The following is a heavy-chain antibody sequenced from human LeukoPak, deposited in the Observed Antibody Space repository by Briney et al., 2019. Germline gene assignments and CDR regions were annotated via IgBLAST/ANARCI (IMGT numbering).Heavy chain of an antibody. D-gene: IGHD3-10*01. V-gene: IGHV3-23*01. J-gene: IGHJ4*02. CDR2: ISGSGGST. CDR3: AKGVVSSYYYGSGSSDY. CDR1: GFTFSSYA. Sequence: GGSLRLSCAASGFTFSSYAMSWVRQAPGKGLEWVSAISGSGGSTYYADSVKGRFTISRDNSKNTLYLQMNSLRAEDTAVYYCAKGVVSSYYYGSGSSDYWGQGTLVTVSS.